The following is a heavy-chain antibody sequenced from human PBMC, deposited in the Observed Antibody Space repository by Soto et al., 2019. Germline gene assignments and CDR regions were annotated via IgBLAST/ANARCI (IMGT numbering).Heavy chain of an antibody. CDR3: ARGESTYCSNGVCSFFYNHDMDV. V-gene: IGHV1-2*04. D-gene: IGHD2-8*01. CDR2: INPKSGGT. Sequence: ASVKVSCKASGYSFTDYHIHWVRQAPGQGLEWLGRINPKSGGTSTAQKFQGWVTMTTDTSISTASMELTRLTSDDTAIYYCARGESTYCSNGVCSFFYNHDMDVWGQGTTVTVSS. J-gene: IGHJ6*02. CDR1: GYSFTDYH.